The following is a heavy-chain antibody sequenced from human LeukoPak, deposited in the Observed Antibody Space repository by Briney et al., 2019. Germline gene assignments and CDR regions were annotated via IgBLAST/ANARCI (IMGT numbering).Heavy chain of an antibody. CDR3: AGDIAHLVYAFDI. J-gene: IGHJ3*02. V-gene: IGHV3-30*03. D-gene: IGHD2-15*01. CDR1: GFTFSSYD. Sequence: PGGSLRLSCAASGFTFSSYDMHWVRQAPGKGLEWVAVISYDGSNKYYADSVKGRFTISRDNSKNTLYLQMNSLRAGDTAVYYCAGDIAHLVYAFDIWGQGTMVTVSS. CDR2: ISYDGSNK.